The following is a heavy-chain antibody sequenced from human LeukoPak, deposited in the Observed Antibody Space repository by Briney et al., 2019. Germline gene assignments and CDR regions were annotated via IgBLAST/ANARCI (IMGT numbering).Heavy chain of an antibody. J-gene: IGHJ4*02. CDR3: ASSSYYYDGRGYPDY. CDR1: GGTFSSYG. Sequence: ASVKVSCKASGGTFSSYGITWVRQAPGQGLEWMGGIIPIFGTSNYAQKLQGRVTIIMDESTSTAYMELRSLRYEDTAVYYCASSSYYYDGRGYPDYWGQGTLVTVSS. D-gene: IGHD3-22*01. CDR2: IIPIFGTS. V-gene: IGHV1-69*05.